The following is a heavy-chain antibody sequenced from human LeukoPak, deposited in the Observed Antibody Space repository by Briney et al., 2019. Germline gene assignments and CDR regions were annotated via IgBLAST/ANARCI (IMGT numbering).Heavy chain of an antibody. CDR1: GYTFTSYG. Sequence: ASVKVSCKASGYTFTSYGISWVRQAPGQGLEWMGWISAYNGNTNYAKKLQGRVTMTTDTSTSTAYMELRSLRSGDTAVYYCARSRVVPAAIGIIDYWGQGTLVTVSS. J-gene: IGHJ4*02. CDR2: ISAYNGNT. D-gene: IGHD2-2*02. CDR3: ARSRVVPAAIGIIDY. V-gene: IGHV1-18*01.